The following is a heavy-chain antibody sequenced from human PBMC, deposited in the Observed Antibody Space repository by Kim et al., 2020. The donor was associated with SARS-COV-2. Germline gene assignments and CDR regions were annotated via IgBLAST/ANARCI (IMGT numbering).Heavy chain of an antibody. V-gene: IGHV4-59*13. CDR3: ARDLGLTTGFDS. CDR2: VYYRGDT. J-gene: IGHJ4*02. Sequence: SETLSLTCTVSGGSMSGDYWSWIRQPPGKGLEWIGYVYYRGDTSYNPYLNSRVTISADTSNNHFSLKLTSVTAADTAIYYCARDLGLTTGFDSWGQGTLVIVSS. CDR1: GGSMSGDY. D-gene: IGHD3-16*01.